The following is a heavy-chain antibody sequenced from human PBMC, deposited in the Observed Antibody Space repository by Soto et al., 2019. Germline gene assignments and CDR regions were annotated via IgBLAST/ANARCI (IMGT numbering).Heavy chain of an antibody. CDR3: ARDHYYDTSGYYHDFDL. D-gene: IGHD3-22*01. Sequence: PGGSLRLSCAASGFTLSDYTMNWVRQAPGKGLEWVSSISSSGSYRYYSDSVKGRFTTSRDSAKNSLYLQMNSLRAEDTAVYYCARDHYYDTSGYYHDFDLWGQGTLVTVS. J-gene: IGHJ4*02. CDR2: ISSSGSYR. CDR1: GFTLSDYT. V-gene: IGHV3-21*01.